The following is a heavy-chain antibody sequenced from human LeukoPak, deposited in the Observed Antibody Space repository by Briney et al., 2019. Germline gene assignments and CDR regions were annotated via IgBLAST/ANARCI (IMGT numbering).Heavy chain of an antibody. Sequence: GASVKVSCKASGYTFTGYYMHWVRQAPGQGLEWMGWINPNSGGTNYAQKFQGRVTMTRDTSISTAYMELSRLRSDDTAVYYCARDMSPIVVVPLPLFDYWGQGTLVTVSS. CDR1: GYTFTGYY. D-gene: IGHD3-22*01. V-gene: IGHV1-2*02. CDR2: INPNSGGT. CDR3: ARDMSPIVVVPLPLFDY. J-gene: IGHJ4*02.